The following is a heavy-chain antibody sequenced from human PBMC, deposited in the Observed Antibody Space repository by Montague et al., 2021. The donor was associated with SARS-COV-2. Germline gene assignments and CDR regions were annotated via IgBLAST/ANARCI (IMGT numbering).Heavy chain of an antibody. V-gene: IGHV4-39*01. D-gene: IGHD6-13*01. CDR2: IFYSGST. CDR1: GGSISSSGYY. CDR3: ARIAMMYCCIWSTGGNWYDH. Sequence: SETLSLTCTVSGGSISSSGYYWGWIRQPPGKGLEWIGYIFYSGSTYYNPSLKSRVTISVDTSKNQFSLKLSSVTAADTAVYYCARIAMMYCCIWSTGGNWYDHWGQGTLVTVSS. J-gene: IGHJ5*02.